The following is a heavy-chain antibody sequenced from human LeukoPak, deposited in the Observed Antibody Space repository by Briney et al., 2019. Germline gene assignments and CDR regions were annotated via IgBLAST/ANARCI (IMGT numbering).Heavy chain of an antibody. CDR2: IRSKAYGGTT. CDR1: GFTFGDYA. V-gene: IGHV3-49*04. J-gene: IGHJ6*03. Sequence: GGSLRLSCTASGFTFGDYAMSWVRQAPGKGLEWVGFIRSKAYGGTTEYAASVKGRFTISRDESKSIAYLQMNSLKTEDTAVYYCTRITMVRGVISLYYYMDVWGKGTTVTISS. CDR3: TRITMVRGVISLYYYMDV. D-gene: IGHD3-10*01.